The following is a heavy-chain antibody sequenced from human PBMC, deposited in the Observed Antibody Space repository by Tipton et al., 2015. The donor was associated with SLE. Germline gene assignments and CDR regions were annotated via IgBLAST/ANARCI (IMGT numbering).Heavy chain of an antibody. CDR1: GASFSDYY. V-gene: IGHV4-34*01. CDR2: INDVGGT. J-gene: IGHJ4*02. Sequence: TLSLTCAVYGASFSDYYWTWIRHPPGKGLAWIGEINDVGGTNFHSSLKSRVTISVDTSKNQFSLKLNSVTAADTAVYYCARARTVYYDSSRGYFEYWGRGTLVAVSS. D-gene: IGHD3-22*01. CDR3: ARARTVYYDSSRGYFEY.